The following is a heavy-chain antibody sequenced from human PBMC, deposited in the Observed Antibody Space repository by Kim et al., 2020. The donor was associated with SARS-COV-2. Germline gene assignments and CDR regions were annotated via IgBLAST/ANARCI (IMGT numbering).Heavy chain of an antibody. CDR1: GFTFSDYA. CDR2: INDIGHST. CDR3: VKAGLWSGFSH. Sequence: GGSLRLSCSASGFTFSDYAMQWVRQAPGKGLEFVSAINDIGHSTYYGDSLKDRFTISRDNSKNVVYLQMSSLRVDDTAVYYCVKAGLWSGFSHWGLGTLVTVSS. V-gene: IGHV3-64D*09. J-gene: IGHJ4*02. D-gene: IGHD3-3*01.